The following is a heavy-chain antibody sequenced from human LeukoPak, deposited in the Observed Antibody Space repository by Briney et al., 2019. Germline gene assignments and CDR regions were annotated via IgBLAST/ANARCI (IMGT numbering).Heavy chain of an antibody. Sequence: PSETLSLTCTVSGGSISSGGYYWSWIRQPPGKALEWIGYIYHSGSTYYNPSLKSRVTISVDRSKNQFSLKLSSVTAADTAVYYCARVMWSGPFDYWGQGTLVTVSS. D-gene: IGHD3-3*01. CDR2: IYHSGST. V-gene: IGHV4-30-2*01. CDR3: ARVMWSGPFDY. J-gene: IGHJ4*02. CDR1: GGSISSGGYY.